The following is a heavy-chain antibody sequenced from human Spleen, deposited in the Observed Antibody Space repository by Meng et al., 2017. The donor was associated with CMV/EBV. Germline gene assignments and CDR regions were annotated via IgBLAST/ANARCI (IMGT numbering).Heavy chain of an antibody. CDR1: GFTFSSYA. V-gene: IGHV3-23*01. CDR3: ARDYFLGYCSGGSCYPDY. D-gene: IGHD2-15*01. CDR2: ISGSGGST. Sequence: GGPLRLSCAASGFTFSSYAMSWVRQAPGKGLEWVSAISGSGGSTYYADSVKGRFTISRDNSKNTLYLQMNSLRAEDTAVYYCARDYFLGYCSGGSCYPDYWGQGTLVTDSS. J-gene: IGHJ4*02.